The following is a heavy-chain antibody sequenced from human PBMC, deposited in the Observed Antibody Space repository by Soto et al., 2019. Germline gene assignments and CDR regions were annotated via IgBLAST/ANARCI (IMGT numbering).Heavy chain of an antibody. D-gene: IGHD3-16*01. CDR1: GFTFRTYW. CDR3: ARDTWGYFDH. CDR2: MNQDGSEK. V-gene: IGHV3-7*01. J-gene: IGHJ4*02. Sequence: GGSLRLSCAASGFTFRTYWITWVRQAPGKGLEWVANMNQDGSEKYYVDSVKGRFTISRDNAKNSLYLQMNSLRAEDTAVYYCARDTWGYFDHWGQGTLVTVSS.